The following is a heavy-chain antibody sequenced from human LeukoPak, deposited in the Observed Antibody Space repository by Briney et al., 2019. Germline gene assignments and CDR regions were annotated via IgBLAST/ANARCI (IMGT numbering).Heavy chain of an antibody. J-gene: IGHJ4*02. CDR2: IKTKVDGGTT. CDR1: GFTFSNAW. D-gene: IGHD3-9*01. Sequence: GGSLRLSCSTSGFTFSNAWLTWVRQAPGKGLEWVGRIKTKVDGGTTDYTARVKGRFSISRDDPKNTLYLQMNRLNAEDTAVYYCATIEDGLTGMKIGYWGQGTLVTVSS. V-gene: IGHV3-15*01. CDR3: ATIEDGLTGMKIGY.